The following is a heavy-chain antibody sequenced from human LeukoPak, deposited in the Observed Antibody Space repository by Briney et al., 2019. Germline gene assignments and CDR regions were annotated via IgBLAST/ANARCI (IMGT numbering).Heavy chain of an antibody. V-gene: IGHV1-18*01. CDR3: ARSHSGSLRAPFDY. CDR1: GYTFTNYG. Sequence: ASVKVFCKASGYTFTNYGIIWVRQAPGQGLEWMGWISAYNANTNYPQKVQGRVTLTTDTSTSTAYMELRSLTSDDTAVYYCARSHSGSLRAPFDYWGQGTLVTVSS. D-gene: IGHD3-22*01. CDR2: ISAYNANT. J-gene: IGHJ4*02.